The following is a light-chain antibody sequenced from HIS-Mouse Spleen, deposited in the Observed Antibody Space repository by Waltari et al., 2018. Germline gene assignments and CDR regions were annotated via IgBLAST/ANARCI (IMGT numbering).Light chain of an antibody. CDR1: QSVLYSSNNKNY. Sequence: DIVMTQSPYSLAVSLGERATINCKSSQSVLYSSNNKNYLAWYQQKPGQPPKLPIYWASTTESGVPDRFSGSGSGTDFTLTISSLQAEDVAVYYCQQYYSTPLTFGGGTKVEIK. CDR2: WAS. V-gene: IGKV4-1*01. CDR3: QQYYSTPLT. J-gene: IGKJ4*01.